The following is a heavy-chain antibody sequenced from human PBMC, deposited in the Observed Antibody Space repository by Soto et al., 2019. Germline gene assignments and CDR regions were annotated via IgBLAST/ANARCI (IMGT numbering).Heavy chain of an antibody. CDR3: ARDRYSSGLRGRDYYYGMDV. V-gene: IGHV3-30*03. CDR2: ISYDGSNK. Sequence: QVQLVESGGGVVQPGRSLRLSCAASGFTFSSYGMHWVRQAPGKGLEWVAVISYDGSNKYDADSVKGRFTISSDNSKKMLYLQMNGLRAEDTAVYYCARDRYSSGLRGRDYYYGMDVWGQGTTVTVSS. CDR1: GFTFSSYG. J-gene: IGHJ6*02. D-gene: IGHD6-19*01.